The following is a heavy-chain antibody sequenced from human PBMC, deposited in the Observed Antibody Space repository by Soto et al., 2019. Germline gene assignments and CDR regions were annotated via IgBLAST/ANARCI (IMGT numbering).Heavy chain of an antibody. J-gene: IGHJ5*02. CDR2: IWYDGSNK. V-gene: IGHV3-33*01. CDR3: ARDPTIILELSPPIGYCTNGVCATNWFDP. Sequence: QVQLVESGGGVFQPGRSLRLSCAASGFTFSSYGMHWVGQAPGKGLEWVAVIWYDGSNKYYADSVKGRFTISRDNSKNTLYLQMNSLRAEDTAVYYCARDPTIILELSPPIGYCTNGVCATNWFDPWGQGTLVTVSS. D-gene: IGHD2-8*01. CDR1: GFTFSSYG.